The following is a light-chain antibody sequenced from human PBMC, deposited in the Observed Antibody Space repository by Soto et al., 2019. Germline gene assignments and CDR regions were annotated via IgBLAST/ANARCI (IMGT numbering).Light chain of an antibody. V-gene: IGKV3-20*01. CDR3: QQYDSSSFT. CDR1: ESVSSSF. J-gene: IGKJ3*01. CDR2: GAS. Sequence: EIVLTQSPGTLSLSPGERATLSCRASESVSSSFLAWYQQGPGQAPRLLMYGASSRATGISDRFSGSGSGTDFTLTISRLEPEDFAVYYCQQYDSSSFTFGPGTKVDIK.